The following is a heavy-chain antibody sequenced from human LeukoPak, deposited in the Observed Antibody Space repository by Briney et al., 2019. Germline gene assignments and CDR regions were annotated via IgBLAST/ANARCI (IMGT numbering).Heavy chain of an antibody. CDR3: ARDREVDSSWYREDWFDP. CDR2: ISGFNGNT. Sequence: ASVKVSCKAAGYTFGNYGIKWVRQAPGQGLEWVGWISGFNGNTNYAQNFHDRVTMTTDTSTTTAYMELRNLRSDDTAVYYCARDREVDSSWYREDWFDPWGQGTLVTVSS. V-gene: IGHV1-18*01. CDR1: GYTFGNYG. D-gene: IGHD6-13*01. J-gene: IGHJ5*02.